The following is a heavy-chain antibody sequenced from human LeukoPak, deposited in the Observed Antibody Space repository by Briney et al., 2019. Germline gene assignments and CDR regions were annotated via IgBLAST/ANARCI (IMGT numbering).Heavy chain of an antibody. CDR1: GFTFSSYA. CDR3: AKDKGGSYYPAYFDY. CDR2: ISGSGGST. Sequence: HPGGSLRLSCAASGFTFSSYAMSWVRQAPGKGLEWVSAISGSGGSTYYADSVKGRFTISRDNSKNTLYLQMNSLRAEDTAVYYCAKDKGGSYYPAYFDYWGQGTLVTVSS. V-gene: IGHV3-23*01. J-gene: IGHJ4*02. D-gene: IGHD1-26*01.